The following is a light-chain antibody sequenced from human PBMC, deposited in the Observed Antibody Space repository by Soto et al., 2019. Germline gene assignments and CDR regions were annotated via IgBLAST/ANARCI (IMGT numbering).Light chain of an antibody. Sequence: EIVMTQSPATLSVSPGERATLSCRASQSVNSNLAWYRQKPGQAPRLLIYDASTMATGVPARFSGRGSGTDFTLSLSSLHSDYSVIYYCQQYKFWPPLTFGGGNKVEIK. V-gene: IGKV3-15*01. CDR3: QQYKFWPPLT. J-gene: IGKJ4*01. CDR2: DAS. CDR1: QSVNSN.